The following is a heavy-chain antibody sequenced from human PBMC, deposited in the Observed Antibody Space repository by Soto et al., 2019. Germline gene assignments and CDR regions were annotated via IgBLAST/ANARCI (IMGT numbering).Heavy chain of an antibody. D-gene: IGHD5-18*01. Sequence: PSETLSLTCTVSGGSLSSYYWSWIRQPPGKGLEWIGYIYYSGSTNYNPSLKSRVTISVDTSKNQFSLKLSSVTAADTAVYYCARRTWLRGYYYMDVWGKGTTVTVSS. V-gene: IGHV4-59*08. J-gene: IGHJ6*03. CDR1: GGSLSSYY. CDR3: ARRTWLRGYYYMDV. CDR2: IYYSGST.